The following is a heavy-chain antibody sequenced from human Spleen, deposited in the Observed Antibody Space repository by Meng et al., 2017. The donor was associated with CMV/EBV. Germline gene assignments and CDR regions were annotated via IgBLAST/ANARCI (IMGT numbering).Heavy chain of an antibody. D-gene: IGHD3-16*01. V-gene: IGHV1-2*02. Sequence: ASVKVSCKASEYTFIDHHMHWVRQAPGQGLEWMGWINPNSGGTKYAQKFQGRVNLSRDTSISTAYMDLSSLRSDDTAVYYCARGTIMIGDYHHHGVDVWGQGTTVTVSS. J-gene: IGHJ6*02. CDR3: ARGTIMIGDYHHHGVDV. CDR2: INPNSGGT. CDR1: EYTFIDHH.